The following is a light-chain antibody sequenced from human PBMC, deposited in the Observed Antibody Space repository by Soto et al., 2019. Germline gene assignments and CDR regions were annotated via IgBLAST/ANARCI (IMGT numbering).Light chain of an antibody. CDR3: QSYDSSLTVV. V-gene: IGLV1-40*01. J-gene: IGLJ2*01. CDR1: SSNIGAGYD. CDR2: GNT. Sequence: QSVLTQPPSVSGAPGQRVTISCTGSSSNIGAGYDVHWYQQFPGTTPKFLIYGNTNRPSGVPDRFSASKSGTSASLDITGLEVEDEAEYFCQSYDSSLTVVFGGGTKLTVL.